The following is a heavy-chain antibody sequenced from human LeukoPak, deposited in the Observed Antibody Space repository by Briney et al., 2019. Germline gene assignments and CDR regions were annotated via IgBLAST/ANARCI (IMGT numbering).Heavy chain of an antibody. CDR3: ARDHGSGSWYGDAFDI. J-gene: IGHJ3*02. CDR2: IYYSGST. CDR1: GGSISSYY. Sequence: SETLSLTCTVSGGSISSYYWSWIRQPPGKGLEWIGYIYYSGSTNHNPSLKSRVTISVDTSKNQFSLKLSSVTAADTAVYYCARDHGSGSWYGDAFDIWGQGTMVTVSS. V-gene: IGHV4-59*01. D-gene: IGHD6-13*01.